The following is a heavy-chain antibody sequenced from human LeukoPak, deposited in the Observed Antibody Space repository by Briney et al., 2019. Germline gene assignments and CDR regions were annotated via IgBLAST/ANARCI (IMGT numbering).Heavy chain of an antibody. D-gene: IGHD6-19*01. V-gene: IGHV3-7*03. Sequence: GGSLRLSCAASGFTFSNYWITWVRQAPGKGLEWVANIKQDASEKYYVGSVKGRFTISRDNAKNSLYLQMNSLRVEDTAAYYCARDLSTGWYKGIDYWGQGTLVTVSS. CDR2: IKQDASEK. J-gene: IGHJ4*02. CDR3: ARDLSTGWYKGIDY. CDR1: GFTFSNYW.